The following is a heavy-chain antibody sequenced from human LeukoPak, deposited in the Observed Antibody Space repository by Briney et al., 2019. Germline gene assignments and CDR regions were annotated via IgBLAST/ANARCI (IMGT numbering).Heavy chain of an antibody. V-gene: IGHV3-21*01. D-gene: IGHD3-22*01. J-gene: IGHJ4*02. CDR2: VSTGSNYI. CDR3: ARDGSKWLLQRQFDY. Sequence: PGGSLRLSCTASGFTFSSYSLNWVRQAPGKGLEWVSSVSTGSNYIYYADSVKGRFTISRDNSKNTLYLQMNSLRAEDTAVYYCARDGSKWLLQRQFDYWGQGTLVTVSS. CDR1: GFTFSSYS.